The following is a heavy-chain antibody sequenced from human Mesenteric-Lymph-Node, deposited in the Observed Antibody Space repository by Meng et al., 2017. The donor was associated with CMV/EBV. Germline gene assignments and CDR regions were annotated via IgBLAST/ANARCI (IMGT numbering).Heavy chain of an antibody. Sequence: GGSLRLSCATSGFTFSDYSMNWVRQAPGKGLEWVSSISTLSSYIYYADSVKGRFTISRDNAKNSLYLQMNSLRVEDTAVYYCARGGRNGYDTDYWGQGTLVTVSS. J-gene: IGHJ4*02. V-gene: IGHV3-21*01. D-gene: IGHD5-12*01. CDR1: GFTFSDYS. CDR3: ARGGRNGYDTDY. CDR2: ISTLSSYI.